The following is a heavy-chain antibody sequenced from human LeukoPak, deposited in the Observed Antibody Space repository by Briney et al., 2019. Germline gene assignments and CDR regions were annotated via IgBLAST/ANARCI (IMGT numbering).Heavy chain of an antibody. Sequence: PGGFLRLSCAASGFTFSSYSMNWVRQAPWKGLEWVSSISSSSSYIYYADSVKGRFTISRDNAKNSLYLQMNSLRAEDTAVYYCASFSAVAGVDYWGQGTLVTVSS. CDR1: GFTFSSYS. J-gene: IGHJ4*02. D-gene: IGHD6-19*01. CDR3: ASFSAVAGVDY. V-gene: IGHV3-21*01. CDR2: ISSSSSYI.